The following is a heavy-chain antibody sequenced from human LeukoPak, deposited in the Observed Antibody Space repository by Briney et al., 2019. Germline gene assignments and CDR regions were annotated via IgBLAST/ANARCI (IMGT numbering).Heavy chain of an antibody. J-gene: IGHJ4*02. CDR3: ARMESTTVTAIDY. CDR1: GFTVSSNY. V-gene: IGHV3-66*01. Sequence: GGSLRLSCAASGFTVSSNYMSWVRQAPGKGLEWVSIIYSGGSTYYADSVKGRFTISRDNSKNTVYLQMNSLRAEDTAVYYCARMESTTVTAIDYWGQGTLVTVSS. D-gene: IGHD4-17*01. CDR2: IYSGGST.